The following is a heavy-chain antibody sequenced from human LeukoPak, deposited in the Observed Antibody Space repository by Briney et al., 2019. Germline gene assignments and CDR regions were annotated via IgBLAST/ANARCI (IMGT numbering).Heavy chain of an antibody. Sequence: ASVKVSCKASGYTFTSYYMHWVRQAPGQGLEWMGIINPSGGSTSYAQKFQGRVTITRNTSISTAYMELSSLRSEDTAVYYCARDVGDYGDPDAFDIWGQGTMVTDSS. V-gene: IGHV1-46*01. CDR2: INPSGGST. CDR3: ARDVGDYGDPDAFDI. J-gene: IGHJ3*02. CDR1: GYTFTSYY. D-gene: IGHD4-17*01.